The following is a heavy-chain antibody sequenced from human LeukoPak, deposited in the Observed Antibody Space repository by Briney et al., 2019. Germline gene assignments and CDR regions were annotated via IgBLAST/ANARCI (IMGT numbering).Heavy chain of an antibody. D-gene: IGHD3-10*01. CDR3: ARSYYGSGSYLQGYSFDP. CDR1: GGSFSGYY. J-gene: IGHJ5*02. Sequence: SETLSLTCAVYGGSFSGYYWSWIRQPPGKGLEWIGEINHSGSTNYNPSLKSRVTISVDTSKNQFSLKLSSATAADTAVYYCARSYYGSGSYLQGYSFDPWGQGTLVTVSS. V-gene: IGHV4-34*01. CDR2: INHSGST.